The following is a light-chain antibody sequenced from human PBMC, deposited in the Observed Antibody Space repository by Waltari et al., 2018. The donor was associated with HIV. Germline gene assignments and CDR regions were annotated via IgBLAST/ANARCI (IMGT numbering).Light chain of an antibody. CDR1: QSVSRY. CDR2: GAS. Sequence: IQMTQFPSSLSASVGDRVTITCRASQSVSRYLNWYQQKPGKPPKLVIYGASNLQAGVPSRFSGSGSGTDFTLTIISLQPEDFATYYCQQSYLTYTFGQGTKLQI. V-gene: IGKV1-39*01. J-gene: IGKJ2*01. CDR3: QQSYLTYT.